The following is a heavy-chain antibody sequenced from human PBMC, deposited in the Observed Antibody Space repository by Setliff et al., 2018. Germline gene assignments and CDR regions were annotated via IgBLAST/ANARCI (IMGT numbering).Heavy chain of an antibody. CDR2: ISGSGGST. V-gene: IGHV3-23*01. J-gene: IGHJ4*02. D-gene: IGHD6-13*01. CDR1: GFTFSSYA. Sequence: GGSLRLSCAASGFTFSSYAMSWVRQAPGKGLEWVSAISGSGGSTYYADSVKGRFTISRDNSKNTLYLQMNSLRAEDTAVYYCAKVSSRGSSWYDPEYHFDYWGQGTLVTVSS. CDR3: AKVSSRGSSWYDPEYHFDY.